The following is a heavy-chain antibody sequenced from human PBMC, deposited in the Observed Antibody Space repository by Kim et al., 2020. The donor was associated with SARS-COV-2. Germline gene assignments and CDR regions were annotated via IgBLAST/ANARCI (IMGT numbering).Heavy chain of an antibody. CDR3: ARDRYPMHRLFDYFYGMDV. Sequence: ASVKVSCKASGFSFITYTMHWVRQAPGQGLEWMGWINAGDGDTKYSEKFQDRITITRDTSANTAYMELSSLTSEDTALYFCARDRYPMHRLFDYFYGMDVWGQGTTVTVSS. J-gene: IGHJ6*02. V-gene: IGHV1-3*01. CDR1: GFSFITYT. CDR2: INAGDGDT. D-gene: IGHD3-16*02.